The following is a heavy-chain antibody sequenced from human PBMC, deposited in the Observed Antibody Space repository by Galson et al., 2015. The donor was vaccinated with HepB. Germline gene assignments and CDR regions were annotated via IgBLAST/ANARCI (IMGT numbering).Heavy chain of an antibody. V-gene: IGHV3-23*01. J-gene: IGHJ3*02. CDR2: ISGGGGST. CDR3: AKYEVGVTPNDAFDI. CDR1: GFTFSSYA. D-gene: IGHD1-26*01. Sequence: SLRLSCAASGFTFSSYAMSWVRQAPGKGLEWVSAISGGGGSTYYADSVKGRFTNSRDNSKNTLYLQMNSLRVEDTAVYYCAKYEVGVTPNDAFDIWGQGTMVTVSS.